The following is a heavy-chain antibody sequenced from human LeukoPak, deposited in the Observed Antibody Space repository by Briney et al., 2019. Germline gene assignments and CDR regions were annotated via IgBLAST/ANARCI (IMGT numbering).Heavy chain of an antibody. CDR1: GFTFSSYA. CDR3: ARDGLTTIP. Sequence: GRSLRLSCAASGFTFSSYAMHWVRQAPGKGLEWVAVISYDGSNKYYADSVKGRFTISRDNSKNTLYLQMNSLRAEDTAVYYCARDGLTTIPWGQGTLVTVSS. J-gene: IGHJ5*02. CDR2: ISYDGSNK. V-gene: IGHV3-30-3*01. D-gene: IGHD5-12*01.